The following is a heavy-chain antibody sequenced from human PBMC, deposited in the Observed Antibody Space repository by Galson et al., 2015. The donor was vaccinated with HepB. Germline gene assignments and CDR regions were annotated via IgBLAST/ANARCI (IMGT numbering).Heavy chain of an antibody. V-gene: IGHV3-15*01. CDR1: GFTFGDAW. CDR2: IKSKDDGETT. J-gene: IGHJ5*02. Sequence: SLRLSCAASGFTFGDAWVNWVRQAPGRGLEWVGLIKSKDDGETTDYAAFVKGRFTVSRDDAKLSVYLQMNGLKTEDTAVYYCCPYSYDDDANRSFDLWGRGTLVTVTS. CDR3: CPYSYDDDANRSFDL. D-gene: IGHD3-22*01.